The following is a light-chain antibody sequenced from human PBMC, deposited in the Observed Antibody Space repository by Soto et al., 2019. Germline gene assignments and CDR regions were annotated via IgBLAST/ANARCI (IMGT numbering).Light chain of an antibody. CDR2: GAS. Sequence: AIQMTQSPSSLSASVGDRVTITCRASQDIGSELGWYQQRPGKAPKALIYGASNLQGGVPSRFSVSGFGTDFTLTNSSLQPEDLATYYCLKDRNYPRMFGQGTKVE. CDR3: LKDRNYPRM. CDR1: QDIGSE. V-gene: IGKV1-6*01. J-gene: IGKJ1*01.